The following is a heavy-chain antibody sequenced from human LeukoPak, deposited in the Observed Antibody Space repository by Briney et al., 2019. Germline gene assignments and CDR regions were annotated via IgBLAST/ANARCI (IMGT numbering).Heavy chain of an antibody. J-gene: IGHJ3*02. CDR3: TREGPVPLSDAFDI. CDR1: GFTFGDYA. D-gene: IGHD6-6*01. Sequence: TGGSLRLSCTASGFTFGDYAMSWFRKAPGKGQGWVGFIRSKAYGGTTEYAASVKGRFTISRDDSKSIAYLQMNSLKTEDTAVYYCTREGPVPLSDAFDIWGQGTMVTVSS. CDR2: IRSKAYGGTT. V-gene: IGHV3-49*03.